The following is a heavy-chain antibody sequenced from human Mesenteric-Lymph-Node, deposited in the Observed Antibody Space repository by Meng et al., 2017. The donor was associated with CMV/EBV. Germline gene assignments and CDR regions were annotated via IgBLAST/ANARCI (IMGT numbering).Heavy chain of an antibody. J-gene: IGHJ4*02. CDR3: ARVKDSGYPVTYFFDY. CDR2: ISDDGSKR. Sequence: GESLKISCAASGFTFSSYGMHWVRQAPGKGLEWVAIISDDGSKRYYAVSVKGRFTISRDNSKNTLFLQMNSLRAEDTAVYYCARVKDSGYPVTYFFDYWGQGTLVTVSS. CDR1: GFTFSSYG. V-gene: IGHV3-30*19. D-gene: IGHD5-12*01.